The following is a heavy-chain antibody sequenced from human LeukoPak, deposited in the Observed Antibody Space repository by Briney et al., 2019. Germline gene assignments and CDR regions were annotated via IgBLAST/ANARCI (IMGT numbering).Heavy chain of an antibody. Sequence: GASVKVSCKASGYTITTYGITWVRQAPGQGLEWMGWISGYNGKTNYAQKLQGRVTMTTDPSTSTAYMELRSLRSDDTAVYYCVRSLVTTTPVFDYWGQGTLVTVSS. CDR2: ISGYNGKT. CDR1: GYTITTYG. D-gene: IGHD4-17*01. CDR3: VRSLVTTTPVFDY. J-gene: IGHJ4*02. V-gene: IGHV1-18*01.